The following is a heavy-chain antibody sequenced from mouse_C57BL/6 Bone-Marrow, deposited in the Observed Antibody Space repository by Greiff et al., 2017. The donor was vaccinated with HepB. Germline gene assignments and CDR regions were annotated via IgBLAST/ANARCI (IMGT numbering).Heavy chain of an antibody. V-gene: IGHV5-12*01. CDR3: ARGRYYGSSEFAY. J-gene: IGHJ3*01. CDR1: GFTFSDYY. CDR2: ISNGGGST. D-gene: IGHD1-1*01. Sequence: EVNLVESGGGLVQPGGSLKLSCAASGFTFSDYYMYWVRQTPEKRLEWVAYISNGGGSTYYPDTVKGRFTISRDNAKNTLYLQMSRLKSEDTARYYCARGRYYGSSEFAYWGQGTLVTVSA.